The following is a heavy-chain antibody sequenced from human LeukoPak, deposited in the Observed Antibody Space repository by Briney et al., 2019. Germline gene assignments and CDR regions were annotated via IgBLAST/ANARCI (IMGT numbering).Heavy chain of an antibody. Sequence: ASVKVSCKVSGYTLTELSMHWVRQAPGKGLEWMGGFDPEDGETLYAQKFQGRVTMTEDTSTDTAYMELSSLRSEDTAVYYCATVMISGWSTYYFDYWGQGTLVTVSS. CDR1: GYTLTELS. CDR3: ATVMISGWSTYYFDY. J-gene: IGHJ4*02. V-gene: IGHV1-24*01. D-gene: IGHD6-19*01. CDR2: FDPEDGET.